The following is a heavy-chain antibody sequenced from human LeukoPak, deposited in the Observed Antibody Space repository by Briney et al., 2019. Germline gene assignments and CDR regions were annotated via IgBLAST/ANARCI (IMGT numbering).Heavy chain of an antibody. CDR3: ARDNPRTTGYSSGSTFDF. V-gene: IGHV4-4*02. CDR1: GGSLSTTSW. D-gene: IGHD6-19*01. Sequence: NPSETLSLTCAVSGGSLSTTSWWVWLRQPPGKGLEWIGEVYHSGGGNKNYNPSLKSRATISIDTSRNQFPLNLRSVTAADTAVYFCARDNPRTTGYSSGSTFDFWGQGILVTVSS. CDR2: VYHSGGGNK. J-gene: IGHJ4*02.